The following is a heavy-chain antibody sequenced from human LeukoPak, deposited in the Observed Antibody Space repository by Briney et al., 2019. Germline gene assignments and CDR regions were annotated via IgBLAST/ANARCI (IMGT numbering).Heavy chain of an antibody. J-gene: IGHJ6*02. V-gene: IGHV1-46*01. D-gene: IGHD3-16*01. Sequence: ASVKVSCKASGYTFTSYYMHWVRQAPGQGLEWMGIINPSGGSASYAQKFQGRVTMTTDTSTSTAYMELRSLRSDDTAVYYCARGGLNGMDVWGQGTTVTVSS. CDR1: GYTFTSYY. CDR2: INPSGGSA. CDR3: ARGGLNGMDV.